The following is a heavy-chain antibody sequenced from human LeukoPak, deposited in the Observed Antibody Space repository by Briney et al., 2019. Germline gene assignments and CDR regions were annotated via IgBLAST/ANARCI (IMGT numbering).Heavy chain of an antibody. CDR3: ARSGRDGYNFAHNCYFDL. CDR2: IYTSGST. CDR1: GGSISSYY. Sequence: PSETLSLTCTVSGGSISSYYWSWIRQPAGKGLEWIGRIYTSGSTNYNPSLKSRVTMSVDTSKNQFSLKLSSVTAADTAVYYCARSGRDGYNFAHNCYFDLWGRGTLVTVPS. J-gene: IGHJ2*01. V-gene: IGHV4-4*07. D-gene: IGHD5-24*01.